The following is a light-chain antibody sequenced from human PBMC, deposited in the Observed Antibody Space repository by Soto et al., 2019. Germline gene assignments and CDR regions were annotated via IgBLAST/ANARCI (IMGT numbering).Light chain of an antibody. CDR2: GAS. CDR1: QSVYSSY. J-gene: IGKJ2*01. Sequence: ETVLTQSPDTLSLSPGERATLSCRASQSVYSSYIAWYQQKPGQAPRLLMYGASNRATGIPDRFSGSGSGTDFTLTISRVEPEDFAVYYCQQYGGSPPYTFGQGTKLEIK. CDR3: QQYGGSPPYT. V-gene: IGKV3-20*01.